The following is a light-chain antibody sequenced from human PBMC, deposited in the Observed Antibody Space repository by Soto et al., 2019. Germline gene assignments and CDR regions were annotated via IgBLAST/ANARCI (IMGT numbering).Light chain of an antibody. J-gene: IGLJ3*02. CDR3: AAWNKRMSARV. Sequence: QSVLTQPPSASGTPGQRVTISCSGSSSNIGSNYVYWYQHLPGTAPKLLIYRNNQRPSGVPDRFSGSKSGNSASLAISGLRSEDETDYYCAAWNKRMSARVFGGGTKLTVL. CDR2: RNN. CDR1: SSNIGSNY. V-gene: IGLV1-47*01.